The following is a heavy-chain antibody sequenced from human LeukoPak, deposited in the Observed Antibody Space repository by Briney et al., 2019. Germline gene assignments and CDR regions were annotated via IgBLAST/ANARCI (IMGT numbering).Heavy chain of an antibody. CDR2: IYTSGDT. CDR3: ARGRQGHY. Sequence: SQTLSLTCTVSGVSISSDNYFWSWIRQPAGKGLEWIGRIYTSGDTNYNPSLKSRVTMSVDTSKNQFSLKLTSVTAADTAVYYCARGRQGHYWGQGTLVTVSS. CDR1: GVSISSDNYF. J-gene: IGHJ4*02. V-gene: IGHV4-61*02.